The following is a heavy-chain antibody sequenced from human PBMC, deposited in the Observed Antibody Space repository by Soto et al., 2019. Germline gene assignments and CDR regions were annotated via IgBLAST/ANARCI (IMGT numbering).Heavy chain of an antibody. D-gene: IGHD3-3*01. V-gene: IGHV3-30*18. CDR3: AKDPNTIFRYYYGMDV. J-gene: IGHJ6*02. Sequence: AGGSLRLSCAASGFTFSSYGMHWVRQAPGKGLEWVAVISYDGSNKYYADSVKGRFTISRDNSKNTLYLQMNSLRAEDTAVYYCAKDPNTIFRYYYGMDVWGQGTTVTVSS. CDR1: GFTFSSYG. CDR2: ISYDGSNK.